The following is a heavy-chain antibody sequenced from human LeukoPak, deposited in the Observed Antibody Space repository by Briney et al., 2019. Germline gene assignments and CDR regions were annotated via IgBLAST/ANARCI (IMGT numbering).Heavy chain of an antibody. Sequence: GSSVKVSCKASGGTFSSYAISWVRQAPGQGLEWMGRIIPILGIANYAQKFQGRVTITADKSTSTAYMELSSLRSEDTAVYYCARSKVVVIMHFDYWGQGTLVTVSS. V-gene: IGHV1-69*04. J-gene: IGHJ4*02. CDR3: ARSKVVVIMHFDY. CDR2: IIPILGIA. D-gene: IGHD2-2*01. CDR1: GGTFSSYA.